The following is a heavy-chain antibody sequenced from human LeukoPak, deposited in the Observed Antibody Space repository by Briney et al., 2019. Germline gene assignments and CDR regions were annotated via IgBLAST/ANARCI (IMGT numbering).Heavy chain of an antibody. D-gene: IGHD3-10*01. CDR1: GYTFTSYA. J-gene: IGHJ4*02. CDR2: INTNTGNP. Sequence: ASVKVSCEASGYTFTSYAMNWVRQPPGQGLEWMGWINTNTGNPTYAQGFTGRFVFSLDTSVSTAYLQISSLKAEDTAVYYCARVGGSGSYNYFDYWGQGTLVTVSS. CDR3: ARVGGSGSYNYFDY. V-gene: IGHV7-4-1*02.